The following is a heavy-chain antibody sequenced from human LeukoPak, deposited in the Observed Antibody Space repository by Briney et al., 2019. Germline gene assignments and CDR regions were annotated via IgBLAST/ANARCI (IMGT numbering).Heavy chain of an antibody. J-gene: IGHJ4*02. D-gene: IGHD3-22*01. V-gene: IGHV3-43*02. CDR2: ISGDGGST. CDR1: GFTFDDYA. Sequence: GGSLRLSCAASGFTFDDYAMHWVRQAPGKGLEWVSLISGDGGSTYYADSVKGRFTISRDNRKNSLYLQMNSLRTEDTALYFCAKGVADDSSGYWLYYFDYWGQGTLVTVSS. CDR3: AKGVADDSSGYWLYYFDY.